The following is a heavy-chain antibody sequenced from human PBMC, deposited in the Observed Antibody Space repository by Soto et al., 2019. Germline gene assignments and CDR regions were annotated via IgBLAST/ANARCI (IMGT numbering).Heavy chain of an antibody. CDR1: VFNVMSQW. D-gene: IGHD3-16*01. CDR2: VKEDGSEL. Sequence: PRGSLLVSCAFSVFNVMSQWMSWVRQAPGKGLEWVASVKEDGSELYYLHSVRGRFSMTRDSAGNALHLTMNYLSAEDTGVYFCARDIGFDYVNWGQGIPVTVSS. V-gene: IGHV3-7*01. J-gene: IGHJ4*02. CDR3: ARDIGFDYVN.